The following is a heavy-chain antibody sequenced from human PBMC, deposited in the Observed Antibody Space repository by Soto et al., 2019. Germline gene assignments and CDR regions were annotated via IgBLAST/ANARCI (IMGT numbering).Heavy chain of an antibody. Sequence: ASVKVSCKASGCTFTSYGISWVRQAPGQGLEWMGWISAYNGNTNYAQKLQGRVTMTTDTSTSTAYMELRSLRSDDTAVYYCARGGTYYYDSSGYRNFDYWGQGTLVTVSS. CDR1: GCTFTSYG. CDR2: ISAYNGNT. CDR3: ARGGTYYYDSSGYRNFDY. J-gene: IGHJ4*02. D-gene: IGHD3-22*01. V-gene: IGHV1-18*04.